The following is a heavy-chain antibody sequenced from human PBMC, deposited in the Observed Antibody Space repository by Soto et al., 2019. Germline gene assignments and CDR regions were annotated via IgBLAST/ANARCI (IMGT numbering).Heavy chain of an antibody. V-gene: IGHV5-51*01. CDR3: ARPSTTLNCYSAMDV. CDR1: GYIFTNYY. CDR2: MYPGDSDA. Sequence: ESVKISCKGSGYIFTNYYIAWVRQVPGKGLEWMGLMYPGDSDAKYNPSFQGQVTMSADKSISTAYLQWSSLKASDTAIYYGARPSTTLNCYSAMDVWGQGTTVTVSS. J-gene: IGHJ6*02. D-gene: IGHD4-17*01.